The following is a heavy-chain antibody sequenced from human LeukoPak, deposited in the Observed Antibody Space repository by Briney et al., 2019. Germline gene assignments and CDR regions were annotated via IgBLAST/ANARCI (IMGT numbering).Heavy chain of an antibody. D-gene: IGHD1-26*01. V-gene: IGHV3-23*01. CDR1: GLTFRNHA. CDR3: ATRPASETYYGVFDY. J-gene: IGHJ4*02. CDR2: ITGSGANT. Sequence: GGSLRLSCTACGLTFRNHAMTWVRQSRGRGLEWVSGITGSGANTCYGVCVKGRFTIHRQNSRNSLYLQMSSLRAEDAALYYCATRPASETYYGVFDYWGQGALVTVSS.